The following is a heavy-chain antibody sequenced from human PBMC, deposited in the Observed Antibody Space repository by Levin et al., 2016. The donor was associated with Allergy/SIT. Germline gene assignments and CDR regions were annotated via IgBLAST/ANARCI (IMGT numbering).Heavy chain of an antibody. V-gene: IGHV3-7*03. CDR2: IKQDGSEK. CDR3: AREATVVTPAVWPPPDLSYGMDV. J-gene: IGHJ6*02. D-gene: IGHD4-23*01. Sequence: WIRQPPGKGLEWVANIKQDGSEKSYVGSVRGRFTISRDNATNSLYLQMNSLRVEDTAVYYCAREATVVTPAVWPPPDLSYGMDVWGQGTTVTVSS.